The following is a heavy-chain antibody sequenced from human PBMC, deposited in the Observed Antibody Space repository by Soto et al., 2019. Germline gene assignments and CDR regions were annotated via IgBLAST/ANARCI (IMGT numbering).Heavy chain of an antibody. J-gene: IGHJ4*02. CDR1: GGSISSDY. Sequence: SETLSLTCSVSGGSISSDYWIWIRQSPGKGLEWIGYVYHSGSTNYNPSLKSRVTISVDTSKNQSSLKMSSVTAADTAVYYCARVRYCSGGSCYGDFDYWGQGTLVTVSS. V-gene: IGHV4-59*12. CDR2: VYHSGST. CDR3: ARVRYCSGGSCYGDFDY. D-gene: IGHD2-15*01.